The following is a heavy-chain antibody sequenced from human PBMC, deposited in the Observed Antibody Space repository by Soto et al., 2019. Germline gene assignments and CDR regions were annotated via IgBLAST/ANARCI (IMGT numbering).Heavy chain of an antibody. CDR3: VTAVRTRRDS. Sequence: PGGSLRLSCAASGFIFSNFAMYWVRRAPGKGLEWVSSIRQSGDRASYADSARGRFTISRDNSKNTLYLQMNGLRLDATAVYYCVTAVRTRRDSWGPGRLVAVSS. CDR2: IRQSGDRA. CDR1: GFIFSNFA. J-gene: IGHJ4*02. D-gene: IGHD3-22*01. V-gene: IGHV3-23*01.